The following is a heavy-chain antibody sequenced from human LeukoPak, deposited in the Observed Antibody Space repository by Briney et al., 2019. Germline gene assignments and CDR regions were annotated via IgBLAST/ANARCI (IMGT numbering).Heavy chain of an antibody. CDR1: GFTFSSYW. J-gene: IGHJ5*02. Sequence: GGSLRLSCAASGFTFSSYWMSWARQAPGKGLEWVANIKQDGSEKYYVDSVKGRFTISRDNAKNSLYLQMNSLRAEDTAVYYCARDKRIVVVPAALPRSRWFDPWGQGTLVTVSS. CDR3: ARDKRIVVVPAALPRSRWFDP. CDR2: IKQDGSEK. D-gene: IGHD2-2*02. V-gene: IGHV3-7*01.